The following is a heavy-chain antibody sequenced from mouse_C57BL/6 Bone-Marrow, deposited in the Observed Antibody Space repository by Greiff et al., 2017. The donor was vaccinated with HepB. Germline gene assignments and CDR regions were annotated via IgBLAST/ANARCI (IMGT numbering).Heavy chain of an antibody. J-gene: IGHJ4*01. CDR1: GFTFSDFY. CDR2: SRNKANDYTT. V-gene: IGHV7-1*01. D-gene: IGHD1-1*01. Sequence: DVKLVESGGGLVQSGRSLRLSCATSGFTFSDFYMEWVRQAPGKGLEWIAASRNKANDYTTEYSASVKGRFIVSRDTSQSILYLQMNALRAEDTAIYYCARDGSSYAMDYWGQGTSVTVSS. CDR3: ARDGSSYAMDY.